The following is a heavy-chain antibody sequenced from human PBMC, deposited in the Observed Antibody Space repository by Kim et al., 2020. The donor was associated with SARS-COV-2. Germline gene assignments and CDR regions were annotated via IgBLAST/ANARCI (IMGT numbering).Heavy chain of an antibody. CDR3: ARVDVLLWFGGGYGMDV. J-gene: IGHJ6*02. CDR1: GGTFSSYA. D-gene: IGHD3-10*01. CDR2: IIPIFGTA. V-gene: IGHV1-69*13. Sequence: PVKVSCKASGGTFSSYAISWVRQAPGQGLEWMGGIIPIFGTANYAQKFQGRVTITADESTSTAYMELSSLRSEDTAVYYCARVDVLLWFGGGYGMDVWGQGATVTVSS.